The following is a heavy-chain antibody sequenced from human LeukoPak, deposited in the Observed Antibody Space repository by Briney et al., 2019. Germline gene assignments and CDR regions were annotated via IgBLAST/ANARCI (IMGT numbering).Heavy chain of an antibody. D-gene: IGHD2/OR15-2a*01. CDR2: IFSSGST. CDR3: ARLTKFLTTYYPTP. J-gene: IGHJ5*02. V-gene: IGHV4-59*08. Sequence: SETLSLTCTVSGGSITGYYWSWIRQPPGKGLEWVGYIFSSGSTNYNPSLKSRVTISLDTSKSQFSLKLISVTASGTAVYYCARLTKFLTTYYPTPWGQGTLVTVSS. CDR1: GGSITGYY.